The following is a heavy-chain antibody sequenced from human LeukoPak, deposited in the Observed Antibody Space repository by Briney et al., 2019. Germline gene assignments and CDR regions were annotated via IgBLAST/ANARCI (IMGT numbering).Heavy chain of an antibody. CDR2: IYYSGST. CDR3: ARASITIFGVVTPFDY. V-gene: IGHV4-31*03. Sequence: PSETLSLTCTVSGGSVSGGGYYWSWIRQHPGKGLEWIGYIYYSGSTYYNPSLKSRVTISVDTSKNQFSLKLSSVTAADTAVYYCARASITIFGVVTPFDYWGQGTLVTVSS. D-gene: IGHD3-3*01. CDR1: GGSVSGGGYY. J-gene: IGHJ4*02.